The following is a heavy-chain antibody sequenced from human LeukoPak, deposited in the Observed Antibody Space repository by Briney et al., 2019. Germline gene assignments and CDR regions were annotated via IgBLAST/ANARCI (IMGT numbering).Heavy chain of an antibody. V-gene: IGHV4-61*02. CDR1: GGSISSGSYY. CDR2: IYTSGST. D-gene: IGHD2-2*01. CDR3: ARDKGYPLVYYYYIDV. J-gene: IGHJ6*03. Sequence: SQTLSLTCTVSGGSISSGSYYWSWIRQPAGKGLEWIGRIYTSGSTNYNPSLKSRVTISVDTSKNQFSLKLSSVTAGDTAVYYCARDKGYPLVYYYYIDVWGKGTTVTVSS.